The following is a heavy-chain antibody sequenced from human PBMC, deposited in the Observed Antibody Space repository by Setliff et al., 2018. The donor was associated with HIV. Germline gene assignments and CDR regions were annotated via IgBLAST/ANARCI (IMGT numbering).Heavy chain of an antibody. V-gene: IGHV1-69*10. J-gene: IGHJ3*02. CDR2: IIPILGIA. CDR3: AREAVWSDAFDI. CDR1: GGTFSSYA. Sequence: SVKVSCKASGGTFSSYAISWVRQAPGQGLEWRGGIIPILGIANYAQKFQGRVTITADKSTSTAYMELSSLRAEDTAVYYCAREAVWSDAFDIWGQGTMVTVSS. D-gene: IGHD1-1*01.